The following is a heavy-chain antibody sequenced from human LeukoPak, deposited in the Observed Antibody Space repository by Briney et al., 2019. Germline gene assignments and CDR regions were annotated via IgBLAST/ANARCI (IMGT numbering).Heavy chain of an antibody. V-gene: IGHV3-7*01. D-gene: IGHD3-16*01. CDR3: AEGDRLGH. J-gene: IGHJ4*02. CDR1: GFTFSSDW. Sequence: PGGYLRLSCAASGFTFSSDWMSWVRQAPGKGLEWVANIKQDGSEKYYVDSVKGRFTISRDNAKNSLYLQMSSLRAEDTAVYYCAEGDRLGHWGQGTLVTVSS. CDR2: IKQDGSEK.